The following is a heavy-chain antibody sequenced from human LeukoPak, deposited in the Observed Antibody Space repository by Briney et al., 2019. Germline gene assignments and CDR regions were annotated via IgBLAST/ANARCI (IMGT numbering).Heavy chain of an antibody. D-gene: IGHD3-22*01. V-gene: IGHV4-34*01. J-gene: IGHJ4*02. CDR1: GGSFSGYY. CDR3: ARDPGYYDSSGLIDY. Sequence: SETLSLTCAVYGGSFSGYYWSWIRQPPGKGLEWVGEINHGGSTNYNPSLKSRVTISVDTSKNQFSLKLSSVTAADTAVYYCARDPGYYDSSGLIDYWGQGTLVTVSS. CDR2: INHGGST.